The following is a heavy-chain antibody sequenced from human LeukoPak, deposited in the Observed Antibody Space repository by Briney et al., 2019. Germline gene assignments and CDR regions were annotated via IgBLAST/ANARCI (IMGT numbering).Heavy chain of an antibody. CDR2: ISGSDGST. J-gene: IGHJ4*02. Sequence: QSGGSLRLSCTASGFTFSNYAMSWVRQAPGKGLEWVSTISGSDGSTYYADSVKGRFTISRDNSKNTLYLQMNSLRVEDTAIYYCAKGRGYCTGGSCHSDYWGQGTLVTVSS. D-gene: IGHD2-15*01. V-gene: IGHV3-23*01. CDR1: GFTFSNYA. CDR3: AKGRGYCTGGSCHSDY.